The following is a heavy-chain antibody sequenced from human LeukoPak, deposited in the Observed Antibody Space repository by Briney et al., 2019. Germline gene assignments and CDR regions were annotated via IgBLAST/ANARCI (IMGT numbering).Heavy chain of an antibody. CDR1: GYTLSELA. CDR2: FNPADGET. D-gene: IGHD3-10*01. V-gene: IGHV1-24*01. Sequence: ASVKVSCKVSGYTLSELAMHWLRQAPGKGLEWMGSFNPADGETNHAQKFQGRVTMTEDTSTDTAYMELSSLRSEDTAVYYCATEGTSGYWGQGTLVTVSS. CDR3: ATEGTSGY. J-gene: IGHJ4*02.